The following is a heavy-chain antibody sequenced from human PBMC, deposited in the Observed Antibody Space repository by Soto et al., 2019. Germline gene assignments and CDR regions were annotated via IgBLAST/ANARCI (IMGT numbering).Heavy chain of an antibody. V-gene: IGHV1-2*04. CDR2: INPNSGGT. D-gene: IGHD3-22*01. CDR1: GYTFTGYD. CDR3: ARGYYYYDSSGWSGGTFDY. J-gene: IGHJ4*02. Sequence: GASVKVSCKASGYTFTGYDMHWVRQAPGQGLEWMGWINPNSGGTNYAQKFQGWVTMTRDTSISTAYMGLSRLRSDDTAVYYCARGYYYYDSSGWSGGTFDYWGQGTLVTVSS.